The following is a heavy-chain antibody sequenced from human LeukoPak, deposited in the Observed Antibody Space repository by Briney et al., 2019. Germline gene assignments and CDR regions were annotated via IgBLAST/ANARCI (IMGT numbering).Heavy chain of an antibody. CDR1: GFTVSSNY. Sequence: GGSLRLSCAASGFTVSSNYMGWVRQPPGKGLEWVSLIYSGGATYYADSVKGRFTISRDNSKNMLYLQMNSLRAEDMAVYYCARRGSGWEDGYFDLWGRGTLVTVSS. J-gene: IGHJ2*01. V-gene: IGHV3-53*01. D-gene: IGHD6-19*01. CDR3: ARRGSGWEDGYFDL. CDR2: IYSGGAT.